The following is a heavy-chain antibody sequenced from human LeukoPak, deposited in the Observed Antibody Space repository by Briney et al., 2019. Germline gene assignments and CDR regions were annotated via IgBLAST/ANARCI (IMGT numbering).Heavy chain of an antibody. Sequence: SVKVSCKASGGTFSSYAISWVRQAPGQGLEWMGGILPIFGTANYAQKFQGRVTITTDESTSTAYMELSSLRSEDRAVYYCARGWELLAALDYWGQGTLVTVSS. CDR3: ARGWELLAALDY. V-gene: IGHV1-69*05. CDR1: GGTFSSYA. CDR2: ILPIFGTA. D-gene: IGHD1-26*01. J-gene: IGHJ4*02.